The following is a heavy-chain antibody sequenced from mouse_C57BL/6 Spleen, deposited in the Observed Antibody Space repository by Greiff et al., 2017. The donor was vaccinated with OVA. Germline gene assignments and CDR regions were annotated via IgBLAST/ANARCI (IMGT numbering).Heavy chain of an antibody. CDR3: ARGDNYFDY. J-gene: IGHJ2*01. CDR1: GYTFTDYN. CDR2: INPNNGGT. Sequence: EVKLVESGPELVKPGASVKMSCKASGYTFTDYNMHWVKQSHGKSLEWIGYINPNNGGTSYNQKFKGKATLTVNKSSSTAYMELRSLTSEDSAVYYCARGDNYFDYWGQGTTLTVSS. V-gene: IGHV1-22*01.